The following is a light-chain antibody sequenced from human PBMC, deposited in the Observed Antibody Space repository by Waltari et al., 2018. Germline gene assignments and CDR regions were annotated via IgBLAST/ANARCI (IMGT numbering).Light chain of an antibody. CDR2: GAS. J-gene: IGKJ4*01. CDR1: QTVRTTY. CDR3: QQYDISPLT. Sequence: DIELTQSPGTLSLSVGERATLSCRASQTVRTTYLAWYQQKPGQAPTLLIYGASSRATGIPDRFSGSGSGTDFSLTISSLEPEDFAVYYCQQYDISPLTFGGGTKVEIK. V-gene: IGKV3-20*01.